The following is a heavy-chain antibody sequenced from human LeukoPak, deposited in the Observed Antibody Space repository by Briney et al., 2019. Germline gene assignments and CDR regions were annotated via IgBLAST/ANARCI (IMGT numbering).Heavy chain of an antibody. V-gene: IGHV4-61*02. Sequence: PSETLSLTCTVSGGSISSGSYYWSWIRQPAGKGLEWIGRIYTSGSTNYNPSLKSRVTMSVDTSKNQFSLKLSSVTAADTAVYYCARDNYYYMDVWGKGTTVTISS. J-gene: IGHJ6*03. CDR2: IYTSGST. CDR3: ARDNYYYMDV. CDR1: GGSISSGSYY.